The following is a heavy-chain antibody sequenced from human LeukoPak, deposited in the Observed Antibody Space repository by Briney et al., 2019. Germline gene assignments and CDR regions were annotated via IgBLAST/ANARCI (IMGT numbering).Heavy chain of an antibody. J-gene: IGHJ6*02. CDR1: GFTFSSYS. D-gene: IGHD6-19*01. V-gene: IGHV3-48*04. Sequence: GGSLRLSCAASGFTFSSYSMNWVRQAPGKGLEWVSYISSSSSTIYYADSVKGRFTISRDNAKSSLYLQMNSLRAEDTAVYYCARGDSSGSPYVWGQGTTVTVSS. CDR2: ISSSSSTI. CDR3: ARGDSSGSPYV.